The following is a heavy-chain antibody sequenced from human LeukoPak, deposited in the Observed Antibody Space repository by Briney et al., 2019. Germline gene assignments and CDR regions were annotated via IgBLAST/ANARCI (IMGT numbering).Heavy chain of an antibody. CDR3: ARGRRLARDY. CDR2: IIPIFGTA. D-gene: IGHD6-6*01. V-gene: IGHV1-69*13. Sequence: ASVKVSCKASGGTFSSYAISRVRQAPGQGLEWMGGIIPIFGTANHAQKFQGRVTITADESTSTAYMELSSLRSEDTAVYYCARGRRLARDYWGQGTLVTVSS. J-gene: IGHJ4*02. CDR1: GGTFSSYA.